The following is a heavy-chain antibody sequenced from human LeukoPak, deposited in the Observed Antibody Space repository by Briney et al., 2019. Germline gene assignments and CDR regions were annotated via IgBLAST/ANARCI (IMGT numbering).Heavy chain of an antibody. D-gene: IGHD3-10*01. CDR1: GGSFSGYH. V-gene: IGHV4-34*01. CDR2: INHSGST. CDR3: ARARVHYYGSGSYPDY. J-gene: IGHJ4*02. Sequence: SETLSLTCAVYGGSFSGYHWSWIRQPPGKGLEWIGEINHSGSTNYNPSLKSRVTISVDTSKNQFSLKLSSVTAADTAVYYCARARVHYYGSGSYPDYWGQGTLVTVSS.